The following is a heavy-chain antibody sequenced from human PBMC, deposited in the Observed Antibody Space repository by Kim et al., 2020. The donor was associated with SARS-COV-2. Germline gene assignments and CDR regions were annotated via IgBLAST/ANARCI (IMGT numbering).Heavy chain of an antibody. Sequence: NWNNEYAVFLRGRITINPDTSKNQFSLLLNSVTPEDTAVYYCARGKFFDHWGQGTLVTVSS. J-gene: IGHJ4*02. CDR2: NWNN. V-gene: IGHV6-1*01. CDR3: ARGKFFDH.